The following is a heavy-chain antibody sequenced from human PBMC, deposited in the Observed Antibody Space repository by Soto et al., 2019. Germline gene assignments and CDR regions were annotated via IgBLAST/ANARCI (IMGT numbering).Heavy chain of an antibody. D-gene: IGHD2-2*01. Sequence: QVQLQESGPGLVKPSQTLSLTCTVSGGSITSGGYYWSWIRQHPGKGLEWIGFIYYFGATYYTPSLESRVAISVDTSRNQFSLRLSSVSDADTAVYYCARWTIPAAIFDYWGHGTLVTVSS. V-gene: IGHV4-31*03. CDR3: ARWTIPAAIFDY. CDR2: IYYFGAT. CDR1: GGSITSGGYY. J-gene: IGHJ4*03.